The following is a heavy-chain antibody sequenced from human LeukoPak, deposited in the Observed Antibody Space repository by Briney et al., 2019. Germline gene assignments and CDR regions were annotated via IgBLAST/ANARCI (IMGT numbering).Heavy chain of an antibody. D-gene: IGHD2-8*01. V-gene: IGHV3-20*01. Sequence: PGGSLRLSCAASGFTFDDYGMSWVRQAPGKGLEWVSGINWNGGNTGYADSVKGRFTISRDNAKNSLYLQMNSLGAEDTALYHCARDFGPALYCTNGVCPTPLDYWGQGTLVTVSS. CDR2: INWNGGNT. CDR3: ARDFGPALYCTNGVCPTPLDY. CDR1: GFTFDDYG. J-gene: IGHJ4*02.